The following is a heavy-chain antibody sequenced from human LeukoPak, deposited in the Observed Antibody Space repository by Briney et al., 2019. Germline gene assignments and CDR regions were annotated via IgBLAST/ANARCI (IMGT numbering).Heavy chain of an antibody. J-gene: IGHJ3*02. V-gene: IGHV3-23*01. Sequence: PGGSLRLSCAASGFTFSSYAMSWVRQAPGKGLEWVSAISGSGGSTYYADSVKGRFTISRDNSKNTLYLQMNSLRAEDTAVYYCAKDSVPWFGELLGTDAFDIWGQGTVVTVSS. CDR2: ISGSGGST. CDR1: GFTFSSYA. CDR3: AKDSVPWFGELLGTDAFDI. D-gene: IGHD3-10*01.